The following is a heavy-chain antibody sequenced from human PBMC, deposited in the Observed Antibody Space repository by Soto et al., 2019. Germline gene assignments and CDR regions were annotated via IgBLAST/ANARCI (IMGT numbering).Heavy chain of an antibody. CDR3: ARVLHGHPYY. D-gene: IGHD3-3*01. V-gene: IGHV1-18*01. CDR2: ISAYNGNT. CDR1: GYTFTSYG. Sequence: QVQLVQSGAEVKKPGASVKVSCKASGYTFTSYGISWVRQAPGQGLEWMGWISAYNGNTHYAQKLQGRVTMTTDTATSTAYMEPRSLRTDATVVYYCARVLHGHPYYWGQGTLVTVSS. J-gene: IGHJ4*02.